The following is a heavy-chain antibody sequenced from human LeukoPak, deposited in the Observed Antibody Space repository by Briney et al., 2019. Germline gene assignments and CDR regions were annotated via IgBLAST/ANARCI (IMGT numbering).Heavy chain of an antibody. CDR1: GFTFSSYW. D-gene: IGHD3-3*01. CDR2: INTDGSTT. Sequence: GGSLRLSCSASGFTFSSYWMHWVRQAPGEGLVWVSRINTDGSTTSYADSVKGRFTLSRDNARNTLYLQMHSLRAEDTAVYYCVSVGTGFWHFDYWGQGTLVTVSS. J-gene: IGHJ4*02. CDR3: VSVGTGFWHFDY. V-gene: IGHV3-74*01.